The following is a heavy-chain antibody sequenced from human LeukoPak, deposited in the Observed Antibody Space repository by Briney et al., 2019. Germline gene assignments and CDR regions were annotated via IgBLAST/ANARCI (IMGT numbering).Heavy chain of an antibody. CDR3: ARHRIAARGSFDY. V-gene: IGHV4-39*01. CDR1: GGSIGSSYYY. J-gene: IGHJ4*02. CDR2: IYYSGST. Sequence: SETLSLTCTVSGGSIGSSYYYWGWIRQPPGRGLEWIGSIYYSGSTYYNPSLKSRVTISEDTSKSQFSLKLNSVTAADTAVYYCARHRIAARGSFDYWGQGTLVTVSS. D-gene: IGHD6-6*01.